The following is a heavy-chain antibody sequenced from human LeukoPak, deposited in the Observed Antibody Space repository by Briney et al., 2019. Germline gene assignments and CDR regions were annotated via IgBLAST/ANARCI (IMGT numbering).Heavy chain of an antibody. J-gene: IGHJ4*02. D-gene: IGHD3-10*01. CDR3: ARDGGLLWFGELLSEPGYFDY. CDR1: GFTFSSYE. CDR2: ISSSGSTI. V-gene: IGHV3-48*03. Sequence: PGGSLRLSCAASGFTFSSYEMNWVRQAPGKGLEWVSYISSSGSTIYYADSVKGRFTISRDNAKNSLYLQMNSLRPEDTAVYYCARDGGLLWFGELLSEPGYFDYWGQGTLVTVSS.